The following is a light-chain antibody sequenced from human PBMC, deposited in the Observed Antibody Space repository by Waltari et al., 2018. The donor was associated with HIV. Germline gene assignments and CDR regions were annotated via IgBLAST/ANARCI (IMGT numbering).Light chain of an antibody. V-gene: IGKV3-20*01. CDR3: QQYGTSPWT. J-gene: IGKJ1*01. CDR1: QSISSTY. Sequence: VLTQSPGTLSLSPGERATLSCRASQSISSTYLAWYQQKLGQAPKFLIYGASSRATGIPDRFSGSGSGTDFTLTISRLEPEDFAVYYCQQYGTSPWTFGQGTRVEIK. CDR2: GAS.